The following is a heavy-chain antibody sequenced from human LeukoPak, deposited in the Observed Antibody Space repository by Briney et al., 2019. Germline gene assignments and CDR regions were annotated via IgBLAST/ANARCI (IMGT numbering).Heavy chain of an antibody. V-gene: IGHV3-53*01. Sequence: GGSLRLSCAASGFTVSGSHMSWVRQAPGEGLEWVAAMYTGGTTYYTDAVTGRFTVSRDTSRNILFLHMDSLRAEDTAVYYCAKDEVTSGGALASCGQGTLVIVSS. D-gene: IGHD3-16*01. J-gene: IGHJ5*02. CDR3: AKDEVTSGGALAS. CDR2: MYTGGTT. CDR1: GFTVSGSH.